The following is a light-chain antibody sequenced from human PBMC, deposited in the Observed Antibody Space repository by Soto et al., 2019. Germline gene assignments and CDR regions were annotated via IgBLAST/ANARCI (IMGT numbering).Light chain of an antibody. CDR1: QDISNY. CDR3: QQYDNRPPYT. Sequence: DIQMTQSPSSLSASVGDRVTITCQARQDISNYLNWYQQKPGKAPKLLIYDASTCVTGVPSRFIGSGSGTDVTSTISSRQHEDIATYYCQQYDNRPPYTFGQGTKLEIK. CDR2: DAS. J-gene: IGKJ2*01. V-gene: IGKV1-33*01.